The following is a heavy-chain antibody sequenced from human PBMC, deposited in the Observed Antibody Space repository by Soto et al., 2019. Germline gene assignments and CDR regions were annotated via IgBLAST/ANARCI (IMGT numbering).Heavy chain of an antibody. D-gene: IGHD3-3*01. CDR3: KRDGVGRMTTHPYYYFDMDV. J-gene: IGHJ6*04. CDR2: VYYSGGA. CDR1: GFSISGYY. Sequence: RSEPLSLTCAVSGFSISGYYWSWIRQPPGKGLEWIGNVYYSGGAKYNPSVKRRVSISVDTPKNQFSLNLSSVTAADTAVYYCKRDGVGRMTTHPYYYFDMDVWGTGITVX. V-gene: IGHV4-59*01.